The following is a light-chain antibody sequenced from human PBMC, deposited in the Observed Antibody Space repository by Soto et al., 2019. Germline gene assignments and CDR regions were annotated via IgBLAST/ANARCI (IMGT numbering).Light chain of an antibody. CDR2: DNV. J-gene: IGLJ2*01. CDR1: SSNLGTGYD. V-gene: IGLV1-40*01. Sequence: QAVVTQPPSVSGAPGQRVTISCTGSSSNLGTGYDVHWYVQRPGTAPRLLLFDNVNRHSGVPDRFSGSKSDTSASLVITGLRTEDEGDYYCQSYDTSLSVVFGGGTKVTVL. CDR3: QSYDTSLSVV.